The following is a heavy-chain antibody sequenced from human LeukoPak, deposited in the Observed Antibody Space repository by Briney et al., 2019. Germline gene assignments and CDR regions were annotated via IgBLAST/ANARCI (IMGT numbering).Heavy chain of an antibody. J-gene: IGHJ1*01. Sequence: GASVKVSCKTYGYTFTNYYMDWVRQAPGQGLEWMGVINPSGGSTSYAQNFQGRVTMTRDTSTSTVYMELSSLRSEDTAVYYCAREPYDSSGYEYFQHWGQGTLVIVSS. D-gene: IGHD3-22*01. V-gene: IGHV1-46*01. CDR1: GYTFTNYY. CDR2: INPSGGST. CDR3: AREPYDSSGYEYFQH.